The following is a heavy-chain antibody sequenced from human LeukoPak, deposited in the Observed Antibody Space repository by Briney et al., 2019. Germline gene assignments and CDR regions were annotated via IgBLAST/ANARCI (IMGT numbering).Heavy chain of an antibody. J-gene: IGHJ4*02. Sequence: SETLSLTCTVSSGSISSSSYDWGWIRQPPGRGLEWIGSIYYSGSTYYDPSLKSRVTISVDTSKNQFSLKLSSVTAAETAVYYSARHVYDYDFWSGHWGYFDYSGQGTLVTVSS. D-gene: IGHD3-3*01. CDR3: ARHVYDYDFWSGHWGYFDY. CDR2: IYYSGST. V-gene: IGHV4-39*01. CDR1: SGSISSSSYD.